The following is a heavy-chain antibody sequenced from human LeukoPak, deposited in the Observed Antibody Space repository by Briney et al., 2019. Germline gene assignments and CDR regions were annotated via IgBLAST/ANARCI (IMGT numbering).Heavy chain of an antibody. V-gene: IGHV3-23*01. CDR3: AKGWYYYGSGSYVFDY. J-gene: IGHJ4*02. Sequence: PGGSLRLSCAASGFTFSNYAMNRVRQAPGKGLEWVSAITGSGGSTFYADSVKGRFTISRDNSKNTLYLQMNSLRAEDSAVYYCAKGWYYYGSGSYVFDYWGQGTLVTVSS. CDR1: GFTFSNYA. D-gene: IGHD3-10*01. CDR2: ITGSGGST.